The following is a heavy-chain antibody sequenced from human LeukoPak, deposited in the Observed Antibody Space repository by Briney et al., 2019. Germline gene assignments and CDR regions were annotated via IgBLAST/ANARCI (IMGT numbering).Heavy chain of an antibody. D-gene: IGHD6-13*01. CDR3: ARGRSGLAAAGTYDY. CDR2: INPNSGRT. Sequence: ASVKVSCKASGNTFSSYEINWVRQATGQGLEWMGWINPNSGRTGYAQKFQGRVTMTANTSISTAYMELSSLRFDDTAVYYCARGRSGLAAAGTYDYWGQGTLITVSS. V-gene: IGHV1-8*01. J-gene: IGHJ4*02. CDR1: GNTFSSYE.